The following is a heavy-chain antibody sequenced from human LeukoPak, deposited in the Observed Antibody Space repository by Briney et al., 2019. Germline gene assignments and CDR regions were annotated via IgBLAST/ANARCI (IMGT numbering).Heavy chain of an antibody. CDR2: ISSGGITI. CDR3: AKSLSSFTYGDYYYYGMDV. V-gene: IGHV3-11*01. D-gene: IGHD4-17*01. Sequence: GGSLRLSWAASGFTFSDYYMSWVRQAPGKGLEWVSYISSGGITIYYADSVKGRFTISRDNAKNSLYLQMNSLRAEDTALYYCAKSLSSFTYGDYYYYGMDVWGQGTTVTVSS. CDR1: GFTFSDYY. J-gene: IGHJ6*02.